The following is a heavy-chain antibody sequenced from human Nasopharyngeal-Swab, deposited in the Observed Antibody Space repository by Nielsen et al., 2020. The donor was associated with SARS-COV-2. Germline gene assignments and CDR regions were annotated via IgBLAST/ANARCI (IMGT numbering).Heavy chain of an antibody. D-gene: IGHD2-2*02. CDR1: GGSISSSNW. CDR3: ARVPPRYCSSTSCYTTPGDY. J-gene: IGHJ4*02. CDR2: IYHSGST. Sequence: SATLSLTCAVSGGSISSSNWWSWVRQPPGKGLEWIGEIYHSGSTNYNPSLKSRVTISVDKSKNQFSLKLSSVTAADTAVYYCARVPPRYCSSTSCYTTPGDYWGQGTLVTVSS. V-gene: IGHV4-4*02.